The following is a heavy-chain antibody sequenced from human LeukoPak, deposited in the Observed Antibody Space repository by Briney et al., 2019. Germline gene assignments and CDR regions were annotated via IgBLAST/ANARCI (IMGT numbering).Heavy chain of an antibody. J-gene: IGHJ5*02. CDR3: AKEGRVVVITTFPQPINWFDP. Sequence: GGSLRLSCAASGFTFSSYGMSWVRQAPGKGLEWVSAISGSGGSTYYADSVKGRFTISRDNSKNTLYLQMNSLRAEDTAVYYCAKEGRVVVITTFPQPINWFDPWGQGTLVTVSS. CDR2: ISGSGGST. D-gene: IGHD3-22*01. CDR1: GFTFSSYG. V-gene: IGHV3-23*01.